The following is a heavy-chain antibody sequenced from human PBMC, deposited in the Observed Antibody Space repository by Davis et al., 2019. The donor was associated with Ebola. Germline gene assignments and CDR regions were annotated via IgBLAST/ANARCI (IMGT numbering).Heavy chain of an antibody. CDR2: INHSGST. V-gene: IGHV4-34*01. CDR3: ARGGRRLGTNYMDV. D-gene: IGHD6-25*01. J-gene: IGHJ6*03. CDR1: GGSFSGYA. Sequence: PGGSLRLSCAVYGGSFSGYAWSWIRQPPGKGLEWIGEINHSGSTNYNPSLKSRVTISVDTSKNQFSLKLSSVTAADTAVYYCARGGRRLGTNYMDVWGKGTTVTVSS.